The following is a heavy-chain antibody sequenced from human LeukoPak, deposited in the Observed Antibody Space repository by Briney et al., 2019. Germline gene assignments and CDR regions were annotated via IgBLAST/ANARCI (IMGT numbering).Heavy chain of an antibody. Sequence: GGALRLSCAASGFTFSNAWMNWVRQSPGKGLEWVGRIKSKTDGGTIDYGAPVKGRFTISRDDSKNTLFLQMNSLKTEDTAMYHCTTGVRDSSGYYNFDYWGQGTLVTVSS. CDR2: IKSKTDGGTI. D-gene: IGHD3-22*01. J-gene: IGHJ4*02. CDR1: GFTFSNAW. V-gene: IGHV3-15*01. CDR3: TTGVRDSSGYYNFDY.